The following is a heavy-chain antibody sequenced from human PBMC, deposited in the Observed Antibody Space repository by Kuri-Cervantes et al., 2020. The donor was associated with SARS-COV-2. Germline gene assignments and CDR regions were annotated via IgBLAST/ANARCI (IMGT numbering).Heavy chain of an antibody. V-gene: IGHV4-4*02. D-gene: IGHD3-22*01. CDR1: GGSISSSNW. Sequence: SCAVSGGSISSSNWWSWVRQPPGKGLEWIGEIYHSGSTNYNPSLKSRVTISVDKSKNQFSLKLSSVTAADTAVYYYARVRGHYYDSSGYPDYWGQGTLVTVSS. CDR3: ARVRGHYYDSSGYPDY. CDR2: IYHSGST. J-gene: IGHJ4*02.